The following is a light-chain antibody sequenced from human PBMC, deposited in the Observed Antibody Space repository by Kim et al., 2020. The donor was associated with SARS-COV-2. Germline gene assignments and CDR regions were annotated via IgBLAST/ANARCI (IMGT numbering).Light chain of an antibody. Sequence: VPLGKQARSNCGGNNIGSKKLHWYQQKPGQAPVLVIYRDSNRPSGIPERFSGSNSGNTATLTISRAQAGDEADYYCQVWDSSTGVFGGGTQLTVL. CDR3: QVWDSSTGV. V-gene: IGLV3-9*01. CDR2: RDS. J-gene: IGLJ3*02. CDR1: NIGSKK.